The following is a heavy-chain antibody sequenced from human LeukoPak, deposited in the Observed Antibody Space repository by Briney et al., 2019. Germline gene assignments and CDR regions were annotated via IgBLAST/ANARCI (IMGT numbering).Heavy chain of an antibody. V-gene: IGHV4-34*01. CDR1: GGSFSGYY. J-gene: IGHJ6*03. CDR2: INHSGST. D-gene: IGHD3-10*01. Sequence: SETLSLTCAVYGGSFSGYYWSWIRQPPGKGLEWIGEINHSGSTNYNPSLKSRVTISVDTSKNQFSLKLSSVTAADTAVYYCASLRASRITMVRGVTPYYYYMDVWGKGTAVTVSS. CDR3: ASLRASRITMVRGVTPYYYYMDV.